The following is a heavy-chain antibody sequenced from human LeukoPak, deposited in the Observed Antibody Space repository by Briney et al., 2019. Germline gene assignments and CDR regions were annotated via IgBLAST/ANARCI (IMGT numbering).Heavy chain of an antibody. Sequence: SQTLSLTCTVSGGSISSGSYYWSWIRQPAGKGLEWIGRIYTSGSTNYNPSLKSRVTMSVDTSKNQFSLKLSSVTAADTAVYYCARLSRSGSYYEYNWFDPWGQGTLVTVSS. V-gene: IGHV4-61*02. CDR3: ARLSRSGSYYEYNWFDP. J-gene: IGHJ5*02. CDR1: GGSISSGSYY. D-gene: IGHD1-26*01. CDR2: IYTSGST.